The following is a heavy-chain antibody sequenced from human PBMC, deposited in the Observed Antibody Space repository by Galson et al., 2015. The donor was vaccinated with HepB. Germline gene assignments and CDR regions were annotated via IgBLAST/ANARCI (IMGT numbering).Heavy chain of an antibody. V-gene: IGHV1-8*01. D-gene: IGHD3-22*01. CDR3: ESSGYLYRDSFDI. CDR1: GYTFISYD. J-gene: IGHJ3*02. Sequence: SCKASGYTFISYDINWVRQATGQGLEWMGWMNPNSGDTGYAQKFQGRVTMTRNTSISTAYMELSSLRSEDTAVYYCESSGYLYRDSFDIWGQGTMVTVSS. CDR2: MNPNSGDT.